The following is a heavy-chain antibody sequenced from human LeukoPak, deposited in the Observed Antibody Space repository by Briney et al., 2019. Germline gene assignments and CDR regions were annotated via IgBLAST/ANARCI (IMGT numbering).Heavy chain of an antibody. D-gene: IGHD3-9*01. J-gene: IGHJ4*02. V-gene: IGHV4-30-2*01. Sequence: SETLSLTCAVSGGSISSGGYSWSWIRQPPGKGLEWIGCIYHSGSTYYNPSLKSRVTISVDRSKNQFSLKLSSVTAADTAVYYCARAYYDILTGSGFDYWGQGTLVTVSS. CDR2: IYHSGST. CDR3: ARAYYDILTGSGFDY. CDR1: GGSISSGGYS.